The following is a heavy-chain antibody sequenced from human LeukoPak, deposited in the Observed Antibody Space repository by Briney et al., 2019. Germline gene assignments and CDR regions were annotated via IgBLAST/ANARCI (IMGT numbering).Heavy chain of an antibody. CDR2: IKQGGSEI. Sequence: PGGSLRLSCSAPGFTFSRFWMSWVRQAPGKGLEYVALIKQGGSEIYHMDSVKGRFTISRDDATNSLYLQMNSLRVEDTALYYCARDRESESDSEGDYWGQGTLVTVSS. V-gene: IGHV3-7*01. J-gene: IGHJ4*02. CDR1: GFTFSRFW. D-gene: IGHD4-11*01. CDR3: ARDRESESDSEGDY.